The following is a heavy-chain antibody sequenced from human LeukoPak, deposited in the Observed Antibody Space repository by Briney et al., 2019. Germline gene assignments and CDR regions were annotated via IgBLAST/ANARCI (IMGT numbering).Heavy chain of an antibody. Sequence: GALVKVSCKASGGTFSSYAISWVRQAPGQGLEWMGRIIPILGIANYAQKFQGRVTITADKSTSTAYMELSSLRSEDTAVYYCATREGLTGTIPFDYWGQGTLVTVSS. CDR2: IIPILGIA. J-gene: IGHJ4*02. CDR3: ATREGLTGTIPFDY. CDR1: GGTFSSYA. D-gene: IGHD1-20*01. V-gene: IGHV1-69*04.